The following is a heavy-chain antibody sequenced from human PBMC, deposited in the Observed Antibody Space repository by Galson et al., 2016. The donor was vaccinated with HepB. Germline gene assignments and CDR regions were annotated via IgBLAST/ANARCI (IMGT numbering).Heavy chain of an antibody. CDR1: GFTFSDYY. CDR2: ISSSSSYT. CDR3: ARGLRWYPGPLGS. D-gene: IGHD4-23*01. V-gene: IGHV3-11*05. Sequence: SLRLSCAASGFTFSDYYMNWIRQAPGKGLEWVSHISSSSSYTNYADSVKGRFTISRDNAKNSLFLQMHSLRAEDTAVYYCARGLRWYPGPLGSWGQGTLVTVSS. J-gene: IGHJ4*02.